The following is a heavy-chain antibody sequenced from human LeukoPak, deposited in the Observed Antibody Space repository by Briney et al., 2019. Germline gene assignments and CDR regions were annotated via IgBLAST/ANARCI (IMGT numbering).Heavy chain of an antibody. CDR2: IKQDGSEK. Sequence: GGSLRLSCAASGFTFSSYWMSWVRQAPGKGLEWVANIKQDGSEKYYVDSVKGRFTICRDNAKNSLYLQMNSPRAEDTAVYYCARSRFLEWLLYFAGFFDYWGQGTLVTVSS. D-gene: IGHD3-3*01. V-gene: IGHV3-7*05. CDR3: ARSRFLEWLLYFAGFFDY. J-gene: IGHJ4*02. CDR1: GFTFSSYW.